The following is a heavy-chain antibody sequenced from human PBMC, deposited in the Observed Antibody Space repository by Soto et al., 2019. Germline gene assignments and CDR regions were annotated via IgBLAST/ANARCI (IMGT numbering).Heavy chain of an antibody. CDR2: ISSSSSTI. J-gene: IGHJ5*02. Sequence: EVQLVESGGGLVQPGGSLRLSCAASGFTFSRYSMNWVRQAPGKGLEWVSYISSSSSTIYYADSVKGRFTISRDIAKNSLYLQMNSLRAEDTAVYYCARHPERIAQIGWFDPWGQGTLVTVSS. CDR3: ARHPERIAQIGWFDP. CDR1: GFTFSRYS. V-gene: IGHV3-48*01. D-gene: IGHD6-13*01.